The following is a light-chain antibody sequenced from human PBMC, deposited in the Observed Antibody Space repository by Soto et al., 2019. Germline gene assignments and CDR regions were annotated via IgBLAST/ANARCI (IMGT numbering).Light chain of an antibody. J-gene: IGLJ3*02. V-gene: IGLV1-47*02. Sequence: QSVLTQPPSASGTPGQRVTISCSGSSSNIGSNYVYWYQQLPGTAPKLLIYSNNQRPSGVPDRFSGSKSGTSASLAISGLRSEHEADYYCAAWDDGLSGSWLFGGATKHTVL. CDR2: SNN. CDR1: SSNIGSNY. CDR3: AAWDDGLSGSWL.